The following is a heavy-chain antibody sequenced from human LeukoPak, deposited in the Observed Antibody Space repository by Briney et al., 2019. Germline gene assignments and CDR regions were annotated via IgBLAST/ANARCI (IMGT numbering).Heavy chain of an antibody. Sequence: GAPVKVSCKASGYTFTSYGISWVRQAPGQGLEWMGWISAYNGNTNYAQKLQGRVTMTTDTSTSTAYMELRSLRSDDTAVYYCASALGYCSGGSCYDWFDPWGQGTLVTVSS. V-gene: IGHV1-18*01. D-gene: IGHD2-15*01. J-gene: IGHJ5*02. CDR1: GYTFTSYG. CDR3: ASALGYCSGGSCYDWFDP. CDR2: ISAYNGNT.